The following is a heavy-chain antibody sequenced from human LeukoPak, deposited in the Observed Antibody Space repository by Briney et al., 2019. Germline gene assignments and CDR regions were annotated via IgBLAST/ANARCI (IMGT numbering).Heavy chain of an antibody. CDR3: ARGRSSSSATVSQWGIAAAPRLETNFDY. D-gene: IGHD6-13*01. CDR1: GGSFSGYY. CDR2: INHSGST. J-gene: IGHJ4*02. Sequence: SSETLSLTCAVYGGSFSGYYWSWIRQPPGKGLEWIGEINHSGSTNYNPSLKSRVTISVDTSKNQFSLKLSSVTAADTAVYYCARGRSSSSATVSQWGIAAAPRLETNFDYWGQGTLVTVSS. V-gene: IGHV4-34*01.